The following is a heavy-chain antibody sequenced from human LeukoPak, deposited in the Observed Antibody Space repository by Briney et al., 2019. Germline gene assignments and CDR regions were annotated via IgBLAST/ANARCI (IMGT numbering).Heavy chain of an antibody. J-gene: IGHJ4*02. D-gene: IGHD3-3*01. Sequence: PSETLSLTCTVSGGSISSYYWSWIRQPPGKGLEWIGYIYYSGSTNYNPSLKSRVTISVDTSKNQFSLKLSSVTAADTAVYYCAREVAYYDFWSGYYGYYFDYWGQGTLVTVSS. CDR2: IYYSGST. CDR3: AREVAYYDFWSGYYGYYFDY. V-gene: IGHV4-59*01. CDR1: GGSISSYY.